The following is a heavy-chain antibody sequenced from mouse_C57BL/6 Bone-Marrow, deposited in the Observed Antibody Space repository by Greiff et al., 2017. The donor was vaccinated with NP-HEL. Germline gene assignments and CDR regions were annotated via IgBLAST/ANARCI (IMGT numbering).Heavy chain of an antibody. D-gene: IGHD2-10*02. J-gene: IGHJ3*01. CDR1: GFTFSSYA. CDR2: ISRGGDYI. CDR3: TREREYDTTQGFAY. Sequence: DVMLVESGEGLVKPGGSLKLSCAASGFTFSSYAMSWVRQTPEKRLEWVAYISRGGDYIYYADTVKGRFTFSSDNSRNTLYLQMSSLKSEDAAMYYCTREREYDTTQGFAYWGQGTLVTVSA. V-gene: IGHV5-9-1*02.